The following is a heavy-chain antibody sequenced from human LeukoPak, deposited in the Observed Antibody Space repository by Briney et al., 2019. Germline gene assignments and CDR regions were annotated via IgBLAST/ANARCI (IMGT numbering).Heavy chain of an antibody. J-gene: IGHJ5*02. CDR3: ARLRTTQTLWFGELSS. V-gene: IGHV3-23*01. Sequence: GGTLRLSCAASGFTFSSHGMNWVRQAPGKGLEWVSGISPSGGITYYTDSVKGRFTISRDNSKNTQSLQMNSLRAEDTAVYYCARLRTTQTLWFGELSSWGQGTLVTVSS. CDR2: ISPSGGIT. D-gene: IGHD3-10*01. CDR1: GFTFSSHG.